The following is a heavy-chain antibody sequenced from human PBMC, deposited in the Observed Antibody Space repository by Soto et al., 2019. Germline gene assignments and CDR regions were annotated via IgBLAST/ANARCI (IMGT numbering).Heavy chain of an antibody. CDR2: ISYDGSNK. CDR3: AREQQLVPYYYYGMDV. CDR1: GFTFSSYA. Sequence: LRLSCAASGFTFSSYAMHWVRQAPGKGLEWVAVISYDGSNKYYADSVKGRFTISRDNSKNTLYLQMNSLRAEDTAVYYCAREQQLVPYYYYGMDVWGQGTTVTVSS. J-gene: IGHJ6*02. V-gene: IGHV3-30-3*01. D-gene: IGHD6-13*01.